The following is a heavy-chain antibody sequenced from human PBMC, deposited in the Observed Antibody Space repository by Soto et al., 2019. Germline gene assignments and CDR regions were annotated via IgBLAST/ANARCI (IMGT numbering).Heavy chain of an antibody. CDR3: ARTWSAWSDFLYYSLDV. Sequence: QVQLVESGGGVVQPGRSLRLSCAASGFTFNSYGMHWVRQGPGNGLEWVAFISYDSTKTYYADSVKGRFTISRDNSNSALYVQMTSLTGEDTAVYYCARTWSAWSDFLYYSLDVWGQGPTVTVSS. J-gene: IGHJ6*02. CDR2: ISYDSTKT. V-gene: IGHV3-30*03. D-gene: IGHD3-10*01. CDR1: GFTFNSYG.